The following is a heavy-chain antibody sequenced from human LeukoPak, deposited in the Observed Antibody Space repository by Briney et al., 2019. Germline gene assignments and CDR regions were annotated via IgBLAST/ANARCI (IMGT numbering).Heavy chain of an antibody. CDR2: IRYDGSNK. V-gene: IGHV3-30*02. Sequence: GGSLRLSCAASGFTFSSYGMHWVRQAPGKGLEWVAFIRYDGSNKYYADSVKGRFTISRDNSKNTLYLQMNSLRAEDTAVYYCAKRVSPERADHDAFDIWGQGTMVTVSS. CDR3: AKRVSPERADHDAFDI. D-gene: IGHD1-14*01. CDR1: GFTFSSYG. J-gene: IGHJ3*02.